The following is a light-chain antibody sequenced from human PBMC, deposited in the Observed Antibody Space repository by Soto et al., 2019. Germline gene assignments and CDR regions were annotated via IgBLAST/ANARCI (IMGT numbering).Light chain of an antibody. V-gene: IGKV1-5*01. J-gene: IGKJ1*01. Sequence: IQLAHPPSTLPAYDTDGVTIPFRASQNIRYWLAWYQHRPGKAPKLLIYDAPTLESGVPTRFSGSGSGTEFTLTISGLHPDDFASYYCQQYNILSTFGQGTKVDIK. CDR2: DAP. CDR1: QNIRYW. CDR3: QQYNILST.